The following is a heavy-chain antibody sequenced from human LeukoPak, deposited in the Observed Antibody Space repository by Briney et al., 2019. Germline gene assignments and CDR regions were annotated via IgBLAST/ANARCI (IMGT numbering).Heavy chain of an antibody. Sequence: GGSLRLSCAASGFTVSSNYMSWVRQASGKGLEWVTAISGTGISTYYADSVKGRFTISRDNSKNTLHLQMNSLRAEDTAVYYCAKDMVGDPGFDYWGQGTLVTVSS. CDR3: AKDMVGDPGFDY. CDR1: GFTVSSNY. J-gene: IGHJ4*02. D-gene: IGHD1-26*01. V-gene: IGHV3-23*01. CDR2: ISGTGIST.